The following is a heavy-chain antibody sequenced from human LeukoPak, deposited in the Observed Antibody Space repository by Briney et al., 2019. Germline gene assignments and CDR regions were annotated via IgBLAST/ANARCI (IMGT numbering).Heavy chain of an antibody. CDR1: GFTFSSYA. V-gene: IGHV3-23*01. J-gene: IGHJ3*02. CDR3: AKFGRVVTGAFDI. Sequence: GGSLRLSCAASGFTFSSYAMSWVRQAPGKGLEWVSAISGSGGSTYYADSVKGRFTISRDNSKNTLYLQMNSRRAEDTAVYYCAKFGRVVTGAFDIWGQGTMVTVSS. D-gene: IGHD2-21*02. CDR2: ISGSGGST.